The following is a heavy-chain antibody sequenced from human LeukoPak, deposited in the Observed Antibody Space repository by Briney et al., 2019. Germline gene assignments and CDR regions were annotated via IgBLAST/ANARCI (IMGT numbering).Heavy chain of an antibody. CDR1: GYTLTELS. V-gene: IGHV1-24*01. D-gene: IGHD3-10*01. CDR3: ATGTLRGVTPLDAFDI. J-gene: IGHJ3*02. Sequence: ASVKVSCKVSGYTLTELSMHWVRQAPGKGLEWMGGFDPEDGETIYAQKFQGRVTMTEDTSTDTAYMELSSLRSEDTAVYYCATGTLRGVTPLDAFDIWGQGTMVTVSS. CDR2: FDPEDGET.